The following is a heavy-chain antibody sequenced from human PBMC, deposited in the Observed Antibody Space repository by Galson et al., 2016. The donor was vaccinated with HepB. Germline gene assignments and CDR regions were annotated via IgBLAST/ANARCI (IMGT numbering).Heavy chain of an antibody. D-gene: IGHD3-9*01. CDR2: ISYDGRDK. J-gene: IGHJ4*02. Sequence: SLRLSCAASGFNFNNYTMNWVRQAPGKGLEWVAVISYDGRDKNYAESLKGRITISRDNSNNTLYLQMNSLRAEDTALYYCARTTIRYFDWSPVDYWGQGTLVTVSS. CDR1: GFNFNNYT. CDR3: ARTTIRYFDWSPVDY. V-gene: IGHV3-30*04.